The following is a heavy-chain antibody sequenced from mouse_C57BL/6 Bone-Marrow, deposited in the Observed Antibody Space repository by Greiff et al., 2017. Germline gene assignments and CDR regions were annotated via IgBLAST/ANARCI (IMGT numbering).Heavy chain of an antibody. Sequence: VQLQQSGAELVRPGASVKLSCTASGFTIKDDYIHWVKQRPEQGLEWIGWIDPEIGDPEYASKFQGKATITSDPSSNTAYRQLSSLTSEDTAVYYCSSFDGNYFDFWGQGTPLTVAS. CDR1: GFTIKDDY. CDR2: IDPEIGDP. CDR3: SSFDGNYFDF. V-gene: IGHV14-4*01. J-gene: IGHJ2*01. D-gene: IGHD2-3*01.